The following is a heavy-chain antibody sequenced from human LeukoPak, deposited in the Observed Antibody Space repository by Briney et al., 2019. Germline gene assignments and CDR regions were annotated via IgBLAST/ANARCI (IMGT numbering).Heavy chain of an antibody. Sequence: SVKVSCKASGGTFSSYAIIWVRQAPGQGLEWMGRIIPILGIANYAQKFQGRVTITADKSTSTAYMELSSLRSEDTAVYYCARNRVDRVFIVPWEEYGMDVWGQGTMVTVSS. V-gene: IGHV1-69*04. CDR2: IIPILGIA. CDR1: GGTFSSYA. CDR3: ARNRVDRVFIVPWEEYGMDV. D-gene: IGHD3-10*01. J-gene: IGHJ6*02.